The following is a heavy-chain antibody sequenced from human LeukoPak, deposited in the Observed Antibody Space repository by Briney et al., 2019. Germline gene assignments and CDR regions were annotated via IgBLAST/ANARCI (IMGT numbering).Heavy chain of an antibody. D-gene: IGHD3-10*01. J-gene: IGHJ6*03. CDR3: AKDFGSHTNYYYMDV. Sequence: GGSLRLSCAASGFTFSSYGMHWVRQAPGKGLEWVAVIWYDGSNKYYADSVKGRFTISRDNSKNTLYLQMNSLRAEDTAVYSCAKDFGSHTNYYYMDVWGKGTPVPVSS. CDR1: GFTFSSYG. CDR2: IWYDGSNK. V-gene: IGHV3-33*06.